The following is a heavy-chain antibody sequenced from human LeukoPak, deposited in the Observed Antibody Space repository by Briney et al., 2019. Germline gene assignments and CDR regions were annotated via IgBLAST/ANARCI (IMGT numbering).Heavy chain of an antibody. CDR1: GYSISSGYY. D-gene: IGHD6-6*01. CDR3: ARYGYSSSAGDY. J-gene: IGHJ4*02. CDR2: IYHSGST. Sequence: PSETLSLTCAVSGYSISSGYYWGWIRQPPGKGLEWIGNIYHSGSTYYNPSLKSRVTISVDTSKNQFSLKLNSVTAADTAVYYCARYGYSSSAGDYWGQGTLGTVSS. V-gene: IGHV4-38-2*01.